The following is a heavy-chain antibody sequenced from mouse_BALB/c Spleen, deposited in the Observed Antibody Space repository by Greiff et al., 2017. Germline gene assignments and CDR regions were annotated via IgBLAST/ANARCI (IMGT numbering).Heavy chain of an antibody. CDR1: GYSITSGYF. V-gene: IGHV3-6*02. CDR2: ISYDGSN. CDR3: ARKGSSYNAMDY. J-gene: IGHJ4*01. Sequence: EVQLQESGPGLVKPSQSLSLTCSVTGYSITSGYFWNWIRQFPGNKLEWMGYISYDGSNNYNPSLKNRISITRDTSKNQFFLKLNSVTTEDTATYYCARKGSSYNAMDYWGQGTSVTVSS. D-gene: IGHD1-1*01.